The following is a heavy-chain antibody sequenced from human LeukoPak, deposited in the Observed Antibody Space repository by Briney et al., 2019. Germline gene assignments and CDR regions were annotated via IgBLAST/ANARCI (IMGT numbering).Heavy chain of an antibody. D-gene: IGHD6-13*01. J-gene: IGHJ4*02. Sequence: PGGSLRLSCAASGFTFSNYWMHWVRQAPGKGLVWVSRISSGGSSTSYADSVKGRFTISRDNAKNTLYLQVNSLRAEDTAVYYCAKSRWATAGTDYWGQGTLVTVSS. CDR2: ISSGGSST. V-gene: IGHV3-74*01. CDR3: AKSRWATAGTDY. CDR1: GFTFSNYW.